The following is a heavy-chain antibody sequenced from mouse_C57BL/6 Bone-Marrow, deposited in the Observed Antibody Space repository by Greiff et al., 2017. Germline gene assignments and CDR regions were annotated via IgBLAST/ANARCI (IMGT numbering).Heavy chain of an antibody. J-gene: IGHJ3*01. D-gene: IGHD2-2*01. CDR2: IYPRSGNT. V-gene: IGHV1-81*01. CDR3: ARGGIYYGYDAWFAY. CDR1: GYTFTSYG. Sequence: QVQLKESGAELARPGASVKLSCKASGYTFTSYGISWVKQRTGQGLEWIGEIYPRSGNTYYNEKFKGKATLTADKSSSTAYMELRSLTSEESAVYYCARGGIYYGYDAWFAYWGQGTLVTVYA.